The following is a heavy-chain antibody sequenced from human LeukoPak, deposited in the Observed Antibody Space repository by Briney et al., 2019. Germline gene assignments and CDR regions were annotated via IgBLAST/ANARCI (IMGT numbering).Heavy chain of an antibody. CDR1: GYTFTSYG. D-gene: IGHD3-22*01. V-gene: IGHV1-18*01. J-gene: IGHJ6*03. Sequence: ASVKVSCKASGYTFTSYGISWVRQAPGQGLEWMGWISAYNGNTNYAQKLQGRVTMTTDTSTSTAYMELRSLRSDDTAVYYRARAYEPPVGYYYMDVWGKGTTVTVSS. CDR3: ARAYEPPVGYYYMDV. CDR2: ISAYNGNT.